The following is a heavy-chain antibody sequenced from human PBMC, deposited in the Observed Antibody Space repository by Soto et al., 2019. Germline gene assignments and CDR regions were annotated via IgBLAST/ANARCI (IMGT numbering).Heavy chain of an antibody. Sequence: GEALKISCKGSGYSFVNYWIAWVRQRPGKGLEWMGIIYPGDSDSTYSPSFQGQVTLSVDKSINTVFLQWSSLEASDTAMYYCARTDGYEIEYWGQGTQVTVSS. CDR2: IYPGDSDS. D-gene: IGHD5-12*01. CDR3: ARTDGYEIEY. J-gene: IGHJ4*02. V-gene: IGHV5-51*01. CDR1: GYSFVNYW.